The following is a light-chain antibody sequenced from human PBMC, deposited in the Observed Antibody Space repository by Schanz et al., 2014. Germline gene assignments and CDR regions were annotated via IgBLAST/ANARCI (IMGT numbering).Light chain of an antibody. CDR1: QTVSNN. Sequence: EIVMTQSPGTLSVSPGERGTLSCRASQTVSNNLAWYQQKPGQAPRLLIYGASARPTAIPGRFSGSGSGTDFTLTISRLEPEDFAVYYCQQYGSSFGTFGQGTEVEIK. CDR3: QQYGSSFGT. CDR2: GAS. J-gene: IGKJ1*01. V-gene: IGKV3-20*01.